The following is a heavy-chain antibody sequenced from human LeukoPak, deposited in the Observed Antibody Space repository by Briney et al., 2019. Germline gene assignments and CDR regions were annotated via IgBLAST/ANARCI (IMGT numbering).Heavy chain of an antibody. D-gene: IGHD6-19*01. CDR3: AIFIVAVAGVFDY. V-gene: IGHV4-31*03. CDR1: GGSISSGGYY. CDR2: IYYSGST. Sequence: PSETLSLTCTVSGGSISSGGYYWSWIRQHPGKGLEWIGYIYYSGSTYYNPSLKSRVTISVDTSKNQFSLKLSSVTAADTAVYYCAIFIVAVAGVFDYWGQGTLVTVSS. J-gene: IGHJ4*02.